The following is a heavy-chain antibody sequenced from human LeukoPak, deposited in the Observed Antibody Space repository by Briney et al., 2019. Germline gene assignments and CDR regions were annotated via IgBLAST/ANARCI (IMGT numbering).Heavy chain of an antibody. CDR3: ARDRGSGSEIDY. V-gene: IGHV3-21*01. D-gene: IGHD3-10*01. Sequence: GGSLRLSCAASGFTFSSYSMNWVRQAPGKGPEWVSSISSSNSYIYYADSVKGRSTISRDNAKNSLYLQMNSLRAEDTAVYYCARDRGSGSEIDYWGQGTLVTVSS. CDR1: GFTFSSYS. CDR2: ISSSNSYI. J-gene: IGHJ4*02.